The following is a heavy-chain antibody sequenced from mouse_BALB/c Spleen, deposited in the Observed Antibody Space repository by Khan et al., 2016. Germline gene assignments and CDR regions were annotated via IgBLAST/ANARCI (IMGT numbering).Heavy chain of an antibody. Sequence: EVQLQESGPGLVKPSQSLSLTCTVTGYSITSDYAWNWIRQFPGNKLEWMGYISYSGSTSYNPSLKSRISITRDTSKNQFLLQLNSVTTEDTATYYCARDYYGSSYFDYWGKGTTLTVSS. CDR1: GYSITSDYA. D-gene: IGHD1-1*01. CDR3: ARDYYGSSYFDY. J-gene: IGHJ2*01. V-gene: IGHV3-2*02. CDR2: ISYSGST.